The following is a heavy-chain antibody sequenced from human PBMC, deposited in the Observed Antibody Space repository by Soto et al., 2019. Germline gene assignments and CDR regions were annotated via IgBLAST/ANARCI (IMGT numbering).Heavy chain of an antibody. J-gene: IGHJ4*02. CDR3: ARVRAARHFDY. Sequence: GGSLRLSCAASGFTFSSYEMNWVRQAPGKGLEWVSYISSSGSTIYYADSVKGRFTISRDNAKNSLYLQMNSLRAEDTAVYYCARVRAARHFDYWGQGTLVTVSS. CDR1: GFTFSSYE. CDR2: ISSSGSTI. D-gene: IGHD6-6*01. V-gene: IGHV3-48*03.